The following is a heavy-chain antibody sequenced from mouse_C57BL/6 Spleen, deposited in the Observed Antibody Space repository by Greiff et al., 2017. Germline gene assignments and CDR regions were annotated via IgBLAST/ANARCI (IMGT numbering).Heavy chain of an antibody. Sequence: VQLQQSGAELVMPGASVKLSCKASSYTFTSYWMHWVKQRPGQGLEWIGEIDPSDSYTNYNQKFKGKSTLTVDKSSSTAYMQLSSLTSEDSAVYYCARGYYGNYVLAYWGQGTLVTVSA. V-gene: IGHV1-69*01. CDR1: SYTFTSYW. CDR2: IDPSDSYT. CDR3: ARGYYGNYVLAY. J-gene: IGHJ3*01. D-gene: IGHD2-1*01.